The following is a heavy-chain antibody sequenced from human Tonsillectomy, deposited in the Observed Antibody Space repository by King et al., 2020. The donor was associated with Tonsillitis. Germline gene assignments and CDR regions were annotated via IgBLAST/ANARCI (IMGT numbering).Heavy chain of an antibody. D-gene: IGHD1-26*01. J-gene: IGHJ3*02. Sequence: EVQLVESGGGLAQPGGSQRLSCAASGFSFSYYSMNWVRQAPGKGLEWLSYINEDSSFIYYADSVKGRFTISRDNAKNSLYLQMSSLRDEDAAVYYCARDSGRLARTPALDIWGQGTMVTVSS. CDR1: GFSFSYYS. V-gene: IGHV3-48*02. CDR2: INEDSSFI. CDR3: ARDSGRLARTPALDI.